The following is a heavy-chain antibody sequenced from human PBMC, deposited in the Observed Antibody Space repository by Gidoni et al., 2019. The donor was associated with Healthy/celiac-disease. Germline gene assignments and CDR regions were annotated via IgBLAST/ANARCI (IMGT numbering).Heavy chain of an antibody. CDR1: GGTFSSYA. CDR2: IIPIFGTA. CDR3: ARGGMDCSGGSCYSSYYYYGMDV. J-gene: IGHJ6*02. Sequence: QVQLVQSGAEVKKPGSSVKVSCKASGGTFSSYAISWLLQAPGQGLEWMGGIIPIFGTANYAQKFQGRVTITADESTSTAYMELSSLRSEDTAVYYCARGGMDCSGGSCYSSYYYYGMDVWGQGTTVTVSS. D-gene: IGHD2-15*01. V-gene: IGHV1-69*01.